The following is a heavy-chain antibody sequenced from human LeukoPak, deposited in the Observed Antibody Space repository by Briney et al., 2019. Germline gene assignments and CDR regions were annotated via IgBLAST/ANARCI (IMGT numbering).Heavy chain of an antibody. V-gene: IGHV4-39*07. Sequence: SETLSLTCTVSGGSISSGSYFWGWIRQPPGKGLEWIGSIFYSGSTYYNPSLKSRVTISVDKSKNQFSLKLSSVTAADTAVYYCAREYCGGDCYYWYFDLWGRGTLVTVSS. CDR1: GGSISSGSYF. CDR3: AREYCGGDCYYWYFDL. J-gene: IGHJ2*01. CDR2: IFYSGST. D-gene: IGHD2-21*02.